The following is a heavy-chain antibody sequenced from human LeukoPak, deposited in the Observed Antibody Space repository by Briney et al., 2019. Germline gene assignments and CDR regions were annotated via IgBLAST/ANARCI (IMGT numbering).Heavy chain of an antibody. CDR3: ARVGSSGYSAANWFDP. CDR1: GFTFSSYE. Sequence: GGSLRLSCAVSGFTFSSYEMHWVRQATGRGREWVSYIRTSGSVIYYADSVKGRFTISRDNAKNSLYLQMNSLRAEDTAVYYCARVGSSGYSAANWFDPWGQGTLVTVSS. V-gene: IGHV3-48*03. CDR2: IRTSGSVI. J-gene: IGHJ5*02. D-gene: IGHD3-22*01.